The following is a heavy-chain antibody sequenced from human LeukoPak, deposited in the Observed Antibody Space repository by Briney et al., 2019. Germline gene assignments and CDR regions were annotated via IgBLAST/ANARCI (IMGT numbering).Heavy chain of an antibody. V-gene: IGHV3-21*01. Sequence: PGGSLRLSCAASGFTFSSYGLNWVRQAPGKGLEWVSTISSGGHIYYEDSVKGRFTISRDNAKNSLYPQMNSLRAEDTAVYYCARDQDGGKYYYESSGYSHWGQGILVTVSS. CDR1: GFTFSSYG. CDR2: ISSGGHI. D-gene: IGHD3-22*01. J-gene: IGHJ4*02. CDR3: ARDQDGGKYYYESSGYSH.